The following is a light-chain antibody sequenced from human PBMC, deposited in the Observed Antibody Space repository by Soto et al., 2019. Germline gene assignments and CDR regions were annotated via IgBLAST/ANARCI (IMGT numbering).Light chain of an antibody. V-gene: IGKV1-6*01. CDR1: QGIRND. J-gene: IGKJ1*01. Sequence: AIQMTQSPSSLSASVGDRVTITCRASQGIRNDVGWYQQKPGKAPKLLIYAASSLQSGVPSRFSGSGSGTDFTLTISSLQPEDFATYYCLQDYNYPWTFGQGTKWIS. CDR2: AAS. CDR3: LQDYNYPWT.